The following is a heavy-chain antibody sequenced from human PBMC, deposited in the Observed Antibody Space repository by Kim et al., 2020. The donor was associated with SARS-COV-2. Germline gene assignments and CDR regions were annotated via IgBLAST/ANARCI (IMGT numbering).Heavy chain of an antibody. CDR2: ISGSGGST. V-gene: IGHV3-23*01. Sequence: GGSLRLSCAASGFTFSSYAMSWVRQAPGKGLEWVSAISGSGGSTYYADSVKGRFTISRDNSKNTLYLQMNSLRAEDTAVYYCAKDPAAGYQLLYRQRPFDYWGQGTLVTVSS. CDR3: AKDPAAGYQLLYRQRPFDY. D-gene: IGHD2-2*02. J-gene: IGHJ4*02. CDR1: GFTFSSYA.